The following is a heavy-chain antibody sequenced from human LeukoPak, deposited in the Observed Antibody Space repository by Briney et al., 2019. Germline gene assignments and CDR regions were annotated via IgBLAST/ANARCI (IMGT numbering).Heavy chain of an antibody. J-gene: IGHJ4*02. D-gene: IGHD6-13*01. Sequence: PGGSLRLSCAASGFTFSDYYMSWIRQAPGKWLEWVSYISSSGSTIYYADSVKGRFTISRDNAKNRLYLQMNSLGAEDTAVYYCASTIGSAGTQYWGQGTLVTVSS. V-gene: IGHV3-11*04. CDR3: ASTIGSAGTQY. CDR2: ISSSGSTI. CDR1: GFTFSDYY.